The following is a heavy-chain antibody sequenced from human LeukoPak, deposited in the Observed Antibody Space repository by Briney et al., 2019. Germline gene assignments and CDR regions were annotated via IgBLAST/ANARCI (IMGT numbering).Heavy chain of an antibody. Sequence: PGRSLRLSCAASGFTFSSYAMSWVRQAPGKGLEWVSAISGSGGSTYYADSVKGRFTISRDNSKNTLYLQMNSLRAEDTAVYYCAKAPIIVATIYYFDYWGQGTLVTVSS. D-gene: IGHD5-12*01. J-gene: IGHJ4*02. V-gene: IGHV3-23*01. CDR2: ISGSGGST. CDR1: GFTFSSYA. CDR3: AKAPIIVATIYYFDY.